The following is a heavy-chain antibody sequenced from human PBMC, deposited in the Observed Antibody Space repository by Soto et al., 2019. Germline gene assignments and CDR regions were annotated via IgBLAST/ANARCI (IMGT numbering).Heavy chain of an antibody. CDR3: TRTPLGYCSSTSCHGYYYYGMDV. V-gene: IGHV3-49*03. J-gene: IGHJ6*02. CDR2: IRSKAYGGTT. CDR1: GFTFGDYA. Sequence: PGGSLRLSCTASGFTFGDYAMSWFRQAPGKGLEWVGFIRSKAYGGTTEYAASVKGRFTISRDDSKSIAYLQMNSLKTEDTAVYYCTRTPLGYCSSTSCHGYYYYGMDVWGQGTTVTVSS. D-gene: IGHD2-2*01.